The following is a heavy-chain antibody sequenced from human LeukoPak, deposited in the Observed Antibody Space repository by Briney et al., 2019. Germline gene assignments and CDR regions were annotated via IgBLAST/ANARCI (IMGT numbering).Heavy chain of an antibody. CDR1: GFTISTYW. J-gene: IGHJ4*02. CDR2: TNQEGSEK. Sequence: GGSPRLSCAASGFTISTYWMSWVRQAPGKGLEWVANTNQEGSEKYYVDSVKGRFTISKDNAKNSLYLQMNSLRAGDTAVYYCARDPKWLDYWGQGTQVTVSS. D-gene: IGHD5-12*01. V-gene: IGHV3-7*01. CDR3: ARDPKWLDY.